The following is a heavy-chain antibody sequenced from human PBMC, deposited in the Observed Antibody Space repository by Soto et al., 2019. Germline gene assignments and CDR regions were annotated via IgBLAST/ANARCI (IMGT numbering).Heavy chain of an antibody. V-gene: IGHV1-69*13. Sequence: SVKVSCQAYGATFSRHALFSVREAAFQGLEWMGGIIPIFGTAKYAQKFQGRVTITADESTSTAYMELSSLRSEDTAVYYCARNRRGYSYGPETTYYYGMDVWGQGTTVTGSS. CDR2: IIPIFGTA. D-gene: IGHD5-18*01. J-gene: IGHJ6*02. CDR1: GATFSRHA. CDR3: ARNRRGYSYGPETTYYYGMDV.